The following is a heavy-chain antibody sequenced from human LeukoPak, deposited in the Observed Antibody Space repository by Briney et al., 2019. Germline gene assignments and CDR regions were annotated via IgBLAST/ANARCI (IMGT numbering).Heavy chain of an antibody. J-gene: IGHJ4*02. CDR2: ISYDGSNK. CDR3: ARGGGNCLDY. CDR1: GFTFNNYP. Sequence: PGRSLRLSCAASGFTFNNYPMHWVRQAPGKGLEWVAVISYDGSNKYYADSVKGRFTISRNNSKNTLYLQMNSLRAEDTAVYYCARGGGNCLDYWGRGTLVAVSS. D-gene: IGHD3-16*01. V-gene: IGHV3-30-3*01.